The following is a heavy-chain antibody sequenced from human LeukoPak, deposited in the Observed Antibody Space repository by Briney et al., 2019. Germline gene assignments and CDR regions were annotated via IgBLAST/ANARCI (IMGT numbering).Heavy chain of an antibody. V-gene: IGHV4-34*01. Sequence: PSETLSLTCAVYGGSFSGYYWSWIRQPPGKGLEWIGEINHSGSTNYNPSLKSRVTISVDTSKNQFSLKLSSVTAADTAVYYCAKDTAVAGTFYLDYWGQGTLVTVSS. CDR3: AKDTAVAGTFYLDY. CDR2: INHSGST. D-gene: IGHD6-19*01. J-gene: IGHJ4*02. CDR1: GGSFSGYY.